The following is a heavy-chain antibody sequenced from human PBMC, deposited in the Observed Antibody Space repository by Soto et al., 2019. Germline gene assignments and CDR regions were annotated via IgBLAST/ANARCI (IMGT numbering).Heavy chain of an antibody. CDR3: ARTKRTRYSEFDY. J-gene: IGHJ4*02. D-gene: IGHD2-15*01. Sequence: PGGSLRLSCAASGFTFSSYWMSWVRQAQGKGLVWVSRIDSDGSSTTYADSVKGRFTISRDSARNTVYLQMNSLRAEDTAVYYCARTKRTRYSEFDYWGQGTLVTVSS. CDR1: GFTFSSYW. V-gene: IGHV3-74*01. CDR2: IDSDGSST.